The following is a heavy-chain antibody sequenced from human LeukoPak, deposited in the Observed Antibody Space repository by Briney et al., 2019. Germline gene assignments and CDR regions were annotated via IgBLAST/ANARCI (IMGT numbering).Heavy chain of an antibody. V-gene: IGHV5-51*01. D-gene: IGHD2-15*01. Sequence: GESLKIPCKASGYRFTSYWIGWVRQMPGKGLEWMGVIYVAESDTRYSPSFQGQVTISADKSISTAYLQWSSLKASDTAMYYCATGGGEENYWGQGTLVTVSS. CDR1: GYRFTSYW. CDR2: IYVAESDT. J-gene: IGHJ4*02. CDR3: ATGGGEENY.